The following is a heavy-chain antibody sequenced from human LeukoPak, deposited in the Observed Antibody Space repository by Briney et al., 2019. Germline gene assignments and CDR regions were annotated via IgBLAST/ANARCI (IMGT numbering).Heavy chain of an antibody. V-gene: IGHV1-69*04. J-gene: IGHJ4*02. CDR3: ASTLEGVAAGFDY. CDR1: GGTFSSYA. D-gene: IGHD6-25*01. CDR2: IIPILGIA. Sequence: GASVKVSCKASGGTFSSYAISRVRQAPGQGLEWMGRIIPILGIANYAQKFQGRVTITADKSTSTAYMELSSLRSEDTAVYYCASTLEGVAAGFDYWGQGTLVTVSS.